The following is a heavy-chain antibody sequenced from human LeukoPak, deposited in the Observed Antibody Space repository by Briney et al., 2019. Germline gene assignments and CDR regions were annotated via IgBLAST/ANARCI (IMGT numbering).Heavy chain of an antibody. D-gene: IGHD1-14*01. CDR1: GGSINSYY. V-gene: IGHV4-59*08. CDR3: ARQPGGTAAFDI. Sequence: SETLSLTCTVSGGSINSYYWSWIRQPPGKGLEWIGYISYTGGETNYNPSLKSRLTISVDTSKNQFSLMLTSVTAVDTAVYYCARQPGGTAAFDIWAQGTMVTVSS. J-gene: IGHJ3*02. CDR2: ISYTGGET.